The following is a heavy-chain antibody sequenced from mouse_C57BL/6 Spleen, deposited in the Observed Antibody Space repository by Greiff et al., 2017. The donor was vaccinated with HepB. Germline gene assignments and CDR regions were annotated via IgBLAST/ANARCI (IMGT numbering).Heavy chain of an antibody. J-gene: IGHJ3*01. D-gene: IGHD2-1*01. V-gene: IGHV5-9-1*02. CDR1: GFTFSSYA. Sequence: EVQVVESGEGLVKPGGSLKLSCAASGFTFSSYAMSWVRQTPEKRLEWVAYISSGGDYIYYADTVKGRFTISRDNARNTLYLQMSSLKSEDTAMYYCTRVYGNYASYWGQGTLVTVSA. CDR3: TRVYGNYASY. CDR2: ISSGGDYI.